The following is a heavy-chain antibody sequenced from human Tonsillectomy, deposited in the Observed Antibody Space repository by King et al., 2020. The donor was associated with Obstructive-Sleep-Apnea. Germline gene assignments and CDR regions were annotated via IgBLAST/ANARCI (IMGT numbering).Heavy chain of an antibody. CDR2: SYPGDSYT. J-gene: IGHJ4*02. D-gene: IGHD6-13*01. Sequence: VQLVESGAEVKKPGESLKISCKGYGYSFTSYCIGWVRQMPGKGLEWMGISYPGDSYTKYSPSFQGQVTISADKSISTAYVQWGSLKASDTAMYYCARMAAAGRSLDYWGQGTLVTVSS. CDR1: GYSFTSYC. CDR3: ARMAAAGRSLDY. V-gene: IGHV5-51*01.